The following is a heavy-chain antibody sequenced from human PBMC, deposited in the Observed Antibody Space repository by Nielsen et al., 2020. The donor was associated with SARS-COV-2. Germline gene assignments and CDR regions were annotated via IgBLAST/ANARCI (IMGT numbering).Heavy chain of an antibody. V-gene: IGHV3-15*01. CDR2: IKSKTDGGTT. D-gene: IGHD4-23*01. J-gene: IGHJ4*02. CDR1: GFTFSNAW. CDR3: TTTMTTVVTPLSY. Sequence: GESLKISCAASGFTFSNAWMSWVRQAPGKGLEWVGRIKSKTDGGTTDYAAPVKGRFTISRDDSKNTLYLQMNSLKTEDTAVYYCTTTMTTVVTPLSYWGQGTPVTVSS.